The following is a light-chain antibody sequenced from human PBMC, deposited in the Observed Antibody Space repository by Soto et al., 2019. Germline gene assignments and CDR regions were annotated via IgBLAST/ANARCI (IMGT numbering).Light chain of an antibody. CDR2: GAS. CDR1: QSVSSSY. J-gene: IGKJ4*01. CDR3: QQYGSSPSELT. V-gene: IGKV3-20*01. Sequence: EIVLTQSPGTLSLSPGERATLSCRASQSVSSSYLAWYQQKPGQAPMLLIYGASNRATGLQDRFSGSGSGTDFTLTISRLEPEDFAVYYCQQYGSSPSELTFGGGTKVEIK.